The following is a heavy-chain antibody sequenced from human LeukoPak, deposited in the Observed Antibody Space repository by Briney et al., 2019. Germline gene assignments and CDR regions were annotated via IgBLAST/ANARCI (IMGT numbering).Heavy chain of an antibody. V-gene: IGHV4-59*01. CDR3: ARGGGSGYSYG. J-gene: IGHJ4*02. CDR2: TYYSGST. Sequence: SSETLSLTCTVSGGSISSYYWSWIRQPPGKGLEWIGYTYYSGSTNYNPSLKSRVTISVDTSKNQFSLKLTSVTAADTAVYYCARGGGSGYSYGWGQGTLVTVSS. CDR1: GGSISSYY. D-gene: IGHD5-18*01.